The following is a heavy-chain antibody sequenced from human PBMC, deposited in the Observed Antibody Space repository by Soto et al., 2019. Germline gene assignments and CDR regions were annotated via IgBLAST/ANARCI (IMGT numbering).Heavy chain of an antibody. CDR1: GGSISSSSYY. V-gene: IGHV4-39*01. CDR3: ARLRAAGSRHSSQKYYFDY. D-gene: IGHD6-13*01. CDR2: IYYSGST. J-gene: IGHJ4*02. Sequence: KTSETLSLTCTVSGGSISSSSYYWGWIRQPPGKGLEWIGSIYYSGSTYYNPSLKSRVTISVDTSKNQFSLKLSSVTAADTAVYYCARLRAAGSRHSSQKYYFDYWGQGTLVTVSS.